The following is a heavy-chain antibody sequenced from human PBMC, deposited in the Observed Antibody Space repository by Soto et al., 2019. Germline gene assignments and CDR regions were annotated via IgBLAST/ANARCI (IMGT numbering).Heavy chain of an antibody. CDR1: GFTFSSYS. V-gene: IGHV3-48*02. D-gene: IGHD3-10*01. CDR2: ISSSSSTI. CDR3: ARDGLLWFGVLTKDYYYYYGMDV. J-gene: IGHJ6*02. Sequence: GGSLRLSCAASGFTFSSYSMNWVRQAPGKGLEWVSYISSSSSTIYYADSVKGRFTISRDNAKNSLYLQMNSLRDEDTAVYYCARDGLLWFGVLTKDYYYYYGMDVWGQGTTVTAP.